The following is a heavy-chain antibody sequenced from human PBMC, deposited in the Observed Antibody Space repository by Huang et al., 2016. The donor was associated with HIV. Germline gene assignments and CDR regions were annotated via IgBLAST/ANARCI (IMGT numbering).Heavy chain of an antibody. CDR3: ARHREGPVAYYSGWGSHLNYMDV. D-gene: IGHD3-10*01. CDR2: SYYKGST. Sequence: QLLLQESGPGLVKPSEALALTCAVSGGSIRSSDYHWGWIRQPPGKGLEWIGSSYYKGSTHYSPSLNSRVTIAGDTSKNLFFLNLTSMTAADTAVYYCARHREGPVAYYSGWGSHLNYMDVWGRGRTVVVSS. CDR1: GGSIRSSDYH. J-gene: IGHJ6*03. V-gene: IGHV4-39*01.